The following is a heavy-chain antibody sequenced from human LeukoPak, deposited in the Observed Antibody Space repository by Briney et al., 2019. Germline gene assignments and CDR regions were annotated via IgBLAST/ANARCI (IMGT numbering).Heavy chain of an antibody. CDR2: VSNSGGTT. V-gene: IGHV3-23*01. J-gene: IGHJ3*01. CDR3: AKDPYSSGWYGGSAFDV. CDR1: GFTFNSYA. D-gene: IGHD6-19*01. Sequence: GGSLRLSCAASGFTFNSYAMSWVRQAPGEWLEWVSAVSNSGGTTDYADAVKGRFTISRDNSKDTLYLQMNSLRVEDAAVYYCAKDPYSSGWYGGSAFDVWGQGTMVTVSS.